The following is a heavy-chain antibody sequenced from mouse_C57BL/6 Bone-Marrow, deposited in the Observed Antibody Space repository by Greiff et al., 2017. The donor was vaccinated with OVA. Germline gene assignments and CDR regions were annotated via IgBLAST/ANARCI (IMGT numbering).Heavy chain of an antibody. V-gene: IGHV14-4*01. J-gene: IGHJ2*01. D-gene: IGHD1-1*01. Sequence: EVQLQQSGAGLVRPGASVKLSCTASGFNIKDDYMHWVKQRPEQGLEWIGWIDPENGDTEYASKFQGKATITADTSSNTAYLQLSSLTSEDTAVYYCTLRGFDYWGQGTTLTVSS. CDR2: IDPENGDT. CDR3: TLRGFDY. CDR1: GFNIKDDY.